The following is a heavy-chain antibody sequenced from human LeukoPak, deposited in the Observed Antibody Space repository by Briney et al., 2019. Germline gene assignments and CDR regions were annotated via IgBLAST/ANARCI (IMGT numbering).Heavy chain of an antibody. D-gene: IGHD1-26*01. V-gene: IGHV4-59*11. CDR3: ARFEHQLVEGAIAYSDYYYLDV. CDR1: GDSIASHY. J-gene: IGHJ6*03. CDR2: IHYSGST. Sequence: SETLSLTCTVSGDSIASHYWSWIRQPPGEGREWIAYIHYSGSTKYNPSLKSRVAMSIDTSKNQFSLKLTSVTAADTAVYYGARFEHQLVEGAIAYSDYYYLDVWGKGTTVIVSS.